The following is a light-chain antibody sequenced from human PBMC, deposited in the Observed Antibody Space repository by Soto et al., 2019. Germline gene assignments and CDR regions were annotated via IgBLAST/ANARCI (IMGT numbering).Light chain of an antibody. CDR1: QSVSSN. CDR2: GAS. Sequence: EIVMTQSPATLSVSPGERATLSCRASQSVSSNLAWYQQKPGQAPRLLIYGASTRATGIPARFSGSGSGTEFTLTISSLQSEDFAVYYCQQYNNWPLFXQGTKV. V-gene: IGKV3-15*01. J-gene: IGKJ1*01. CDR3: QQYNNWPL.